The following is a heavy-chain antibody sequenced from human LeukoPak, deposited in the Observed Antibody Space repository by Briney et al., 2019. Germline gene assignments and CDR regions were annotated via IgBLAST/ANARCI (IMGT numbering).Heavy chain of an antibody. CDR2: INHSGST. J-gene: IGHJ6*02. CDR3: ATYGMDV. Sequence: SETLSLTCAVYGGSFSGYHWSWIRQPPGKGLEWIGVINHSGSTNYNPSLKSRVTISVDTSKNQFCLKLSSVTAADTAVYYCATYGMDVWGQGTTVSVSS. CDR1: GGSFSGYH. V-gene: IGHV4-34*01.